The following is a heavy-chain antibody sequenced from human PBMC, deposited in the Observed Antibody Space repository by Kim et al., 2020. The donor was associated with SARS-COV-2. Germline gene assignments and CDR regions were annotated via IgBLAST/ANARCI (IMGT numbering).Heavy chain of an antibody. CDR2: ISGSGDST. J-gene: IGHJ5*02. Sequence: GGSLRLSCAASGFSFSSYAMSWVRQAPGKGLEWVSSISGSGDSTYYADSVKGRFTISRDNSKNTLDLQMNSLRAEDTAVYYCAKDLALGSPWGFDPWGQGTVVALS. CDR3: AKDLALGSPWGFDP. D-gene: IGHD1-26*01. V-gene: IGHV3-23*01. CDR1: GFSFSSYA.